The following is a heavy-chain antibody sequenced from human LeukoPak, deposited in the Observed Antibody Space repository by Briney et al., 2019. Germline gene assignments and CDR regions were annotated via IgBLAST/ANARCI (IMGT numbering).Heavy chain of an antibody. Sequence: ASVKVSCKPSGYTFSGSYIHWVRQAPGQGLEWMGWISPNSGGTDYAQRFQGRVTMTRDTSISTAYMELSRLRSDDTAVYYCARGYGDPPDYWGQGTLVTVSS. V-gene: IGHV1-2*02. CDR2: ISPNSGGT. CDR1: GYTFSGSY. CDR3: ARGYGDPPDY. D-gene: IGHD4-17*01. J-gene: IGHJ4*02.